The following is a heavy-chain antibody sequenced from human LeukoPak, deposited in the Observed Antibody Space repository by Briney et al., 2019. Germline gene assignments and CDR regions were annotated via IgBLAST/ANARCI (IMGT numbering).Heavy chain of an antibody. J-gene: IGHJ2*01. V-gene: IGHV4-34*01. CDR1: GGSFSGYY. CDR2: INHSGST. Sequence: SETLSLTCAVYGGSFSGYYWSWIRQPPGKGLEWIGEINHSGSTNYNPSLKSRVAISVDTPKNQFSLKLSSVTAADTAVYYCARGTVLRYFDWIGYFDLWGRGTLVTVSS. CDR3: ARGTVLRYFDWIGYFDL. D-gene: IGHD3-9*01.